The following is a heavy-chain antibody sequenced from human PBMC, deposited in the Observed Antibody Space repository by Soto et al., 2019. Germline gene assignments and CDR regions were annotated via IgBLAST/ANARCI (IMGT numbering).Heavy chain of an antibody. CDR3: ARTLTTWEGSAFDI. CDR2: IFPADSDT. D-gene: IGHD4-17*01. Sequence: LKISCQGSGFTFTSHWIGWVRQVPGKGLEWMGVIFPADSDTRYSPSFQGQVTISADKSINTAYLQWSSLKASDTAMYYCARTLTTWEGSAFDIWGQGTMVTVSS. V-gene: IGHV5-51*01. CDR1: GFTFTSHW. J-gene: IGHJ3*02.